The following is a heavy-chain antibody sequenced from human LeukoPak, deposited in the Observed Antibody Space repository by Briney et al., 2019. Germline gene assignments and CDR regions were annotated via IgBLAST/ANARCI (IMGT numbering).Heavy chain of an antibody. Sequence: GGSLRLSCAASGFTFDDYGMSWVRQAPGKGLEWVSGINWNGGSTGYADSAKGRFTISRDNAKNSLYLQMNSLRTEDTAVYYCARERFHGSGAPRYDYWGQGTLVTVSS. CDR1: GFTFDDYG. CDR3: ARERFHGSGAPRYDY. D-gene: IGHD3-10*01. CDR2: INWNGGST. V-gene: IGHV3-20*04. J-gene: IGHJ4*02.